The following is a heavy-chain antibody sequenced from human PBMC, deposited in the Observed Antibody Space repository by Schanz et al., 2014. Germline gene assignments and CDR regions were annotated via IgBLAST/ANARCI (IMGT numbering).Heavy chain of an antibody. D-gene: IGHD6-13*01. CDR2: ISYDGSHK. J-gene: IGHJ6*02. CDR1: GFTFSNFA. V-gene: IGHV3-30*04. CDR3: ERDRQQLVGRIGYYYGMDV. Sequence: QVQLVESGGGVVQPGRSLRLSCAASGFTFSNFAIHWVRQAPGKGLEWVAVISYDGSHKDYADSVKGRFTISRDNSKNTLYLQMNSLRAEDTAVYYCERDRQQLVGRIGYYYGMDVWGQGTTVTVSS.